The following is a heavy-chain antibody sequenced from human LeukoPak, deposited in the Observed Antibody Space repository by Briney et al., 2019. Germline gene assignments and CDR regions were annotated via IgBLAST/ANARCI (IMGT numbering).Heavy chain of an antibody. CDR2: IIPMFGTT. Sequence: SVKVSCKTSVGTFSSYALSWVRQAPGQGLEWVGGIIPMFGTTDQAQRFQGRVTISADDSTSTDNVELSSLRSEDTVVYYCARGYSGYQDAFHIWGQGTMVTVSS. V-gene: IGHV1-69*01. CDR1: VGTFSSYA. D-gene: IGHD5-12*01. J-gene: IGHJ3*02. CDR3: ARGYSGYQDAFHI.